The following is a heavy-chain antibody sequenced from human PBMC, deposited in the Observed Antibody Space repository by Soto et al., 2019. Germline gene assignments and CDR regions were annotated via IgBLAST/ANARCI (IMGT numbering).Heavy chain of an antibody. Sequence: QVQLVQSGAEVKKPGSSVKVSCKASGGTFSSYAISWVRQAPGQGLEWMGGIIPIFGTANYAQKFQGRVTITADESTSTAYMELSSLRSEDTAVYYCARDEYGAVAGPGNYYYDYGMDVWGQGTTVTVSS. CDR3: ARDEYGAVAGPGNYYYDYGMDV. J-gene: IGHJ6*02. D-gene: IGHD6-19*01. V-gene: IGHV1-69*01. CDR1: GGTFSSYA. CDR2: IIPIFGTA.